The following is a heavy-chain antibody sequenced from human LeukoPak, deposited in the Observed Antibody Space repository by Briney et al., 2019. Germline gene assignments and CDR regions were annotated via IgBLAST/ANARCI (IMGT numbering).Heavy chain of an antibody. CDR3: ARDRGAHLYYYYYMDV. V-gene: IGHV4-4*07. J-gene: IGHJ6*03. CDR2: IYTSGST. D-gene: IGHD3-10*01. CDR1: GGSISSYY. Sequence: SETLSLTCTVSGGSISSYYRSWIRQPAGKGLEWIGRIYTSGSTNYNPSLKSRVTMSVDTSKNQFSLKLSSVTAADTAVYYCARDRGAHLYYYYYMDVWGKGTTVTVSS.